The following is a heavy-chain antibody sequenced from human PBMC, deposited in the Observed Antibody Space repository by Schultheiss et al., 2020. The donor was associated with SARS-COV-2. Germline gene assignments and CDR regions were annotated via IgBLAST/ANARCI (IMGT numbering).Heavy chain of an antibody. V-gene: IGHV4-34*01. Sequence: SETLSLTCTVSGDSISSYYWSWIRQHPGKGLEWIGEIYHSGSTNYNPSLKSRVTISVDTSKNQFSLKLSSVTAADTTVYYCARRPAAWYCSSTSCGEDYWGQGTLVTVSS. J-gene: IGHJ4*02. CDR2: IYHSGST. D-gene: IGHD2-2*01. CDR1: GDSISSYY. CDR3: ARRPAAWYCSSTSCGEDY.